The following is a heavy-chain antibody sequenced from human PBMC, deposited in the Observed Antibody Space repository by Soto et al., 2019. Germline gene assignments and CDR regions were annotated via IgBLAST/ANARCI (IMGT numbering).Heavy chain of an antibody. D-gene: IGHD2-2*01. CDR2: INPSGGST. J-gene: IGHJ6*03. CDR1: GYTFTSYY. Sequence: QVQLVQSGAEVKKPGASVKVSCKASGYTFTSYYMHWVRQAPGQGLEWMGIINPSGGSTSYAQKVQGRVTMTRDTSTSTVYMELSSLRSEDTAVYYCATPPAAMPYYYYYMDVWGKGTTVTVSS. CDR3: ATPPAAMPYYYYYMDV. V-gene: IGHV1-46*01.